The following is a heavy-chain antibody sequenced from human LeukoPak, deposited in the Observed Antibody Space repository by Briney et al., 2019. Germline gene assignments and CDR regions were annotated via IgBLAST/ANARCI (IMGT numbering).Heavy chain of an antibody. CDR1: GYSFTTYW. V-gene: IGHV5-51*01. J-gene: IGHJ4*02. CDR2: TYPGDSDI. Sequence: GESLKISCKGSGYSFTTYWIAWVRQMPGKGLEWMGLTYPGDSDIRYSPSFQGQVTISADKSITTAYLQWSSLKASDTAMYYCARHGGTYAYDYWGQGILVTVSS. CDR3: ARHGGTYAYDY. D-gene: IGHD5-12*01.